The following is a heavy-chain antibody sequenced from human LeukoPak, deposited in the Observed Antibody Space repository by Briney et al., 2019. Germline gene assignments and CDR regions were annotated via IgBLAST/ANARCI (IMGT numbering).Heavy chain of an antibody. J-gene: IGHJ4*02. D-gene: IGHD6-13*01. Sequence: PGGSLRLSCAASGFTFSSYSMNWVRQAPGKGLEWVSSISSSSSYIYYADSVKGRFTISRDNAKNSLYLQMNSLRAEDTAVYYCAHIREGGSSPDYWGQGTLVTVSS. CDR3: AHIREGGSSPDY. V-gene: IGHV3-21*01. CDR1: GFTFSSYS. CDR2: ISSSSSYI.